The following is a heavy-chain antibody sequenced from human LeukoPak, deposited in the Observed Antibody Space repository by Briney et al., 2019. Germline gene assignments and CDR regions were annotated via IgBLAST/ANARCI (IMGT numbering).Heavy chain of an antibody. CDR2: ISGSGGST. J-gene: IGHJ4*02. CDR1: GFTFSTYV. D-gene: IGHD2-15*01. CDR3: ARGAGYCSGGRCHDY. Sequence: GGSLRLSCAASGFTFSTYVMSWVRQAPGKGLEWVSVISGSGGSTNYADSVKGRFTVSRDNSKNTLSLQMNRLRAEDTAIYYCARGAGYCSGGRCHDYWGQGTLVTVSS. V-gene: IGHV3-23*01.